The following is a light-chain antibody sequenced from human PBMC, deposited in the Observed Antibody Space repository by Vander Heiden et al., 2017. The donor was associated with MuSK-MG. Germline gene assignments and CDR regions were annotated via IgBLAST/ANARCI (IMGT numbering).Light chain of an antibody. CDR3: QACSSWPPT. V-gene: IGKV3-11*01. CDR2: DAS. CDR1: QSVNNY. J-gene: IGKJ4*01. Sequence: EIVLTQSPATLSLSPGETATLSCRASQSVNNYLAWYQQKPGQAPRLLIYDASNRATGIPARFSGSGSGTDFTLTISTLEPEDFALYYCQACSSWPPTFGGGTKVEIK.